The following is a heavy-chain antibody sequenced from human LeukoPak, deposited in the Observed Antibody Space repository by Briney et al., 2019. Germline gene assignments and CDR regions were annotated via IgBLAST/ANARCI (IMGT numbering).Heavy chain of an antibody. J-gene: IGHJ4*01. CDR1: GFTFSNYA. V-gene: IGHV3-23*01. CDR2: ISGSGGTT. CDR3: AKSQGFFDY. Sequence: GGSLRLSCAASGFTFSNYAMTWVRQAPGKGLEWVSAISGSGGTTWYADSVKGRFTISRDNSKNTLYLQMNSLRVEDTALYYRAKSQGFFDYWGHGTLVTVSS.